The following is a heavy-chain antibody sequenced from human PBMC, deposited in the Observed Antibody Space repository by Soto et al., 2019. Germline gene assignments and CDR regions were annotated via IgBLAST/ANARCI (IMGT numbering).Heavy chain of an antibody. CDR1: GYTFTGYY. CDR3: ARTATDKNDAFDI. CDR2: INPNSGGT. Sequence: VASVKVSCKASGYTFTGYYMHWVRQAPGQGLEWMGWINPNSGGTNYAQKFQGRVTMTRDTSISTAYMELSRLRSDDTAVYYCARTATDKNDAFDIWGQGTMVTVSS. J-gene: IGHJ3*02. D-gene: IGHD2-21*02. V-gene: IGHV1-2*02.